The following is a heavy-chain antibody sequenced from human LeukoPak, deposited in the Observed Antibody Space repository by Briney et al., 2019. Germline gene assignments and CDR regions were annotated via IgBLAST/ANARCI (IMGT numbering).Heavy chain of an antibody. J-gene: IGHJ4*02. D-gene: IGHD6-13*01. CDR2: IYSGGST. CDR1: GFTVSSNY. V-gene: IGHV3-53*01. CDR3: ARGARIAAAGPLDY. Sequence: GGSLRLSCAASGFTVSSNYMSWVRQAPGKGLEWVSVIYSGGSTYYADSVKGRFTISRDNSKNTLYLQMNSLRAEDTAVYYCARGARIAAAGPLDYWGQGTLVTVSS.